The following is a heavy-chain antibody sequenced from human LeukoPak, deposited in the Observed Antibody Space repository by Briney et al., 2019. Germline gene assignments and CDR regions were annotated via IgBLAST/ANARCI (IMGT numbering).Heavy chain of an antibody. V-gene: IGHV4-34*01. CDR1: GGSFSGYY. CDR3: ARGGRVVPAATRWFDP. D-gene: IGHD2-2*01. J-gene: IGHJ5*02. CDR2: INHSGST. Sequence: SETLSLTCAVYGGSFSGYYWSWIRQPPGKGLEWIGEINHSGSTNYNPSLKSRGTISVDTSKNQFSLKLSSVTAADTAVYYCARGGRVVPAATRWFDPWGQGTLVTVSS.